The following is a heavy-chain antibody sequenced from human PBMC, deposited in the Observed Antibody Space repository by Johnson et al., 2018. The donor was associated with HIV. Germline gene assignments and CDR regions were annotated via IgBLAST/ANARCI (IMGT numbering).Heavy chain of an antibody. CDR1: GFTVSSYY. J-gene: IGHJ3*02. D-gene: IGHD2-21*01. CDR2: IYSGGSK. Sequence: EVQVVESGGGLVQPGGSLRLSCAASGFTVSSYYMSWVRQAPGKGLEWVSVIYSGGSKYYADSVKGRFTISRANAKNSLYLPMNSLRAEDTAVYYCARDVGLLAYCGGDCADAFDIWGQGTMVTVSS. CDR3: ARDVGLLAYCGGDCADAFDI. V-gene: IGHV3-66*01.